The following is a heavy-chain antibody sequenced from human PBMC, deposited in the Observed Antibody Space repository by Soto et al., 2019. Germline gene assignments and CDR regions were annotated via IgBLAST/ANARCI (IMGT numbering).Heavy chain of an antibody. Sequence: XGSLRLSCAAAGFTFSSYAMHWVRQAPGKGLEWVAVISYDGSNKYYADSVKGRFTISRDNSKNTLYLQMNSLRAEDTAVYYCARPYIAAAGTGAFDIWGQGTMVTVSS. D-gene: IGHD6-13*01. V-gene: IGHV3-30-3*01. J-gene: IGHJ3*02. CDR2: ISYDGSNK. CDR3: ARPYIAAAGTGAFDI. CDR1: GFTFSSYA.